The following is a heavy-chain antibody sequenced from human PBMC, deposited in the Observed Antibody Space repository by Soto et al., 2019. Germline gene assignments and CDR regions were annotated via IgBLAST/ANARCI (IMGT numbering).Heavy chain of an antibody. V-gene: IGHV1-18*01. J-gene: IGHJ6*03. D-gene: IGHD3-10*01. Sequence: ASVKVSCKASGYTFTSYGISWVRQAPGQGLEWMGWISAYNGNTNYAQKLQGRVNMTTDTSTSTAFMELRSLRSDDTAVYYCARGASPYGSGITSGRLYYYYYMDVWGKGTTVTVSS. CDR1: GYTFTSYG. CDR2: ISAYNGNT. CDR3: ARGASPYGSGITSGRLYYYYYMDV.